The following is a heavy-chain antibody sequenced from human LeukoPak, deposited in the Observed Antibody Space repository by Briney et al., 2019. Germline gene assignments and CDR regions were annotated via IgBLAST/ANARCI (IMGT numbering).Heavy chain of an antibody. J-gene: IGHJ4*02. D-gene: IGHD5-24*01. Sequence: PGESLKISCKGSGYSFTIYLIGWVPQIPGKGLEWMGVIIHGDSSTRYSPAVQGQVTISADKSISPSYLQRSSLKASDTAMYYCARPPSRDGYNLGYWGQGTLVTVSS. CDR1: GYSFTIYL. CDR2: IIHGDSST. CDR3: ARPPSRDGYNLGY. V-gene: IGHV5-51*01.